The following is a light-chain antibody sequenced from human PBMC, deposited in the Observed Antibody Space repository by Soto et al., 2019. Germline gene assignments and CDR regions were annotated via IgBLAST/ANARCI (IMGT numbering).Light chain of an antibody. J-gene: IGLJ2*01. CDR3: SSYAGSNNFVV. CDR2: EVI. Sequence: QSALTQPPSASGSPGQSVTISCTGTSSDVGGYNYVSWYQQHPGKAPKLMIYEVIKRPSGVPDRFSGSKSGNTASLTVAGLQAEDAADYCCSSYAGSNNFVVFGGGTKLTVL. CDR1: SSDVGGYNY. V-gene: IGLV2-8*01.